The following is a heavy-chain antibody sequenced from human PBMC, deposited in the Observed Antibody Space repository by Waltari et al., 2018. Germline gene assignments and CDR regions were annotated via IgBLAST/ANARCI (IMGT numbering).Heavy chain of an antibody. V-gene: IGHV4-39*01. CDR2: ISYSGAT. CDR3: ATYIGASIGTAAFDV. J-gene: IGHJ3*01. D-gene: IGHD5-12*01. CDR1: GGSITSNRHY. Sequence: QLHLQESGPGLVKPSETLSLTCSVSGGSITSNRHYWGWIRQPPGKGPEWTGTISYSGATYKNPSLKSRVTISVATSKNQYSLKVTSVTAADTAVYYCATYIGASIGTAAFDVWGQGTMVTVSS.